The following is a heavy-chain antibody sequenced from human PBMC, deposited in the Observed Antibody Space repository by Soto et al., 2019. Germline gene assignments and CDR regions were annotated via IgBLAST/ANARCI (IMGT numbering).Heavy chain of an antibody. Sequence: QVQLVQSGAEVKKPGASVKVSCKASGYTFTSYDINWVRQATGQGLERMGWMNPNSGNTGYAQKIEGIITMSRNSSISTAYMELSSLRYEDAAVYYCAREGGYSYGFDYWGQGTLVTVSS. CDR1: GYTFTSYD. V-gene: IGHV1-8*01. CDR2: MNPNSGNT. D-gene: IGHD5-18*01. CDR3: AREGGYSYGFDY. J-gene: IGHJ4*02.